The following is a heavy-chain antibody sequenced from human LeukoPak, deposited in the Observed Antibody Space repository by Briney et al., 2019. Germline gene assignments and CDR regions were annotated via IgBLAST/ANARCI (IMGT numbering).Heavy chain of an antibody. D-gene: IGHD6-13*01. CDR2: IYYSGST. CDR1: GGSISSYY. Sequence: ASETLSLTCTVSGGSISSYYWSWIRQPPGKGLEWIGYIYYSGSTNYNPSLKSRVTISVDTSKNQFSLKLSSVTAADTAVYYCARGGQQLVRAGAFDIWGQGTMVSVSS. V-gene: IGHV4-59*01. CDR3: ARGGQQLVRAGAFDI. J-gene: IGHJ3*02.